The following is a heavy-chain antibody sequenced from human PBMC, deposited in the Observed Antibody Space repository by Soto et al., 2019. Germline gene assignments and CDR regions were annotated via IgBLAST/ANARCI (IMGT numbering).Heavy chain of an antibody. J-gene: IGHJ6*02. CDR2: IYTSGST. D-gene: IGHD6-6*01. CDR3: ARDSSSSGNHYYYYYGMDV. Sequence: SETLSLTWSVSGCYISSYYWSWLRPPAGKGLEWIGRIYTSGSTNYNPSLKSRVTMSVDTSKNQFSLKLSSVTAADTAVYYCARDSSSSGNHYYYYYGMDVWGQGTTVTVSS. CDR1: GCYISSYY. V-gene: IGHV4-4*07.